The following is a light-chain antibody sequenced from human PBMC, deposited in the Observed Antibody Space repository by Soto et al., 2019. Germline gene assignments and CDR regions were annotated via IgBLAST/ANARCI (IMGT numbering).Light chain of an antibody. V-gene: IGLV1-47*02. Sequence: QSVLTQPPSASGTPGQRVTISCSGSSSNIGSNYVYWYQQLPGTAPKLLIYSNNQRPSGVPDRFSGSKSGTSASLAISGLRSEDEADYDCAAWDDSLSGPWVFGGGTKLTVL. J-gene: IGLJ3*02. CDR1: SSNIGSNY. CDR3: AAWDDSLSGPWV. CDR2: SNN.